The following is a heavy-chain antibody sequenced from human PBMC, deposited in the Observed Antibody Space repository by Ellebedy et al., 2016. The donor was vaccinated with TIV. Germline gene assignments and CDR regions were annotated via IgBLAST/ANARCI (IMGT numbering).Heavy chain of an antibody. V-gene: IGHV3-23*01. CDR3: AKVGRRYYESSGDP. D-gene: IGHD3-22*01. J-gene: IGHJ5*02. Sequence: PGGSLRLSCAASGFTFSNYVMSWVRQAPGKGLEWVSTISAGGGATYYADSVKGRFNISRDNSENTLYLQMNSLRAEDTAGYYCAKVGRRYYESSGDPWGQGSLVTVSS. CDR1: GFTFSNYV. CDR2: ISAGGGAT.